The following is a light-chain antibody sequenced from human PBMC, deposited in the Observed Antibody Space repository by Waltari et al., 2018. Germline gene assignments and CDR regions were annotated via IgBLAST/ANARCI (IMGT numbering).Light chain of an antibody. CDR3: QKYESLPAT. J-gene: IGKJ1*01. Sequence: EVVLTQSPGTLSLSPGAGATLSCRASQSVSRALAWYQQKPGQAPRLLIYDASRRATGIPDRFSGSGSGTDFSLTISRLEPEDFAVYYCQKYESLPATFGQGTKVEIK. CDR2: DAS. V-gene: IGKV3-20*01. CDR1: QSVSRA.